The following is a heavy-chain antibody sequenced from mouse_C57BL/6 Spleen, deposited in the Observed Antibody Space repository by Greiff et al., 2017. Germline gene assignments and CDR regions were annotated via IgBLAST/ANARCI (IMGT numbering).Heavy chain of an antibody. CDR3: ARPLNDCNYSYAMDY. V-gene: IGHV14-2*01. CDR2: IDPEDGET. CDR1: GLNIKDFF. D-gene: IGHD2-3*01. Sequence: VQLQQSGAELVKPGALVKLFCTASGLNIKDFFMHWVKQRTEQGQEWIGRIDPEDGETKYAPKFQGTATITADTSSNPAFLRLSSLTSEDTAVYYCARPLNDCNYSYAMDYWGQGTSVTVSS. J-gene: IGHJ4*01.